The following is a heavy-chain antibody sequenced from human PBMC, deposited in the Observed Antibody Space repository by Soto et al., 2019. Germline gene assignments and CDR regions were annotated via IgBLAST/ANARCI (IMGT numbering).Heavy chain of an antibody. CDR1: GGSISSYY. D-gene: IGHD3-10*01. Sequence: ETLSLTCTVSGGSISSYYWSWIRQPPGKGLEWIGDIYYSGSTNYNPSLKSRVTISVDTSKNQFSLKLSSVTAADTAVYYCARLQERITMVRGVIISRYYFDYWGQGTLVTVSS. CDR2: IYYSGST. CDR3: ARLQERITMVRGVIISRYYFDY. J-gene: IGHJ4*02. V-gene: IGHV4-59*08.